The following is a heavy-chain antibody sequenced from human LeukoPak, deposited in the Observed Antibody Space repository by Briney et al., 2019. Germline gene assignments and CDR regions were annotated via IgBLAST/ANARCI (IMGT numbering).Heavy chain of an antibody. V-gene: IGHV1-3*01. CDR1: GYTFTSYA. D-gene: IGHD1-14*01. J-gene: IGHJ4*02. CDR2: INAGHGNT. Sequence: GASVKVSCKASGYTFTSYAIRWVRQAPGQRLEWMGWINAGHGNTKYSQKFQGRVTITRDTSASTAYMELSSLRSEDTAVYYCARGAGFAEPLPEYWGQGTLLTVSS. CDR3: ARGAGFAEPLPEY.